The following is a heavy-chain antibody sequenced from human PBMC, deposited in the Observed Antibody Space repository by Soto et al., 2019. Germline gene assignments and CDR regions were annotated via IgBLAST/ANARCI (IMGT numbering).Heavy chain of an antibody. CDR3: VGGSGWVMDY. J-gene: IGHJ4*02. V-gene: IGHV3-7*03. CDR2: VKQDGSEQ. CDR1: GFIFSSYW. D-gene: IGHD6-19*01. Sequence: GGSLRLSCSASGFIFSSYWMTWVRHAPGKGLEWVANVKQDGSEQHYVDSVKGRFTISRDNVKNSLFLQMNSLRAEDTAVYYCVGGSGWVMDYWGQGTLVTVST.